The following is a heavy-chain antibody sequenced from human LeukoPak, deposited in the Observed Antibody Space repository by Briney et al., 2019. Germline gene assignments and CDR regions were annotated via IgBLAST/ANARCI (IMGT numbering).Heavy chain of an antibody. Sequence: SVKVSCKASGGTFSSYAISWVRQAPGQGLEWMGGIIPIFGTANYAQKCQGRVTITADESTSTAYMELSSLRSEDTAVYYCARGIGELPPYYFDYWGQGTLVTVSS. CDR3: ARGIGELPPYYFDY. J-gene: IGHJ4*02. D-gene: IGHD3-10*01. CDR1: GGTFSSYA. CDR2: IIPIFGTA. V-gene: IGHV1-69*13.